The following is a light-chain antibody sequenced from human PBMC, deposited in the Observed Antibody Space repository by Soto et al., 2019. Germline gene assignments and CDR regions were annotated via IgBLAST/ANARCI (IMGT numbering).Light chain of an antibody. CDR2: KAS. V-gene: IGKV1-5*03. CDR3: QQYDTYLLS. J-gene: IGKJ4*01. CDR1: QTISTW. Sequence: DVQMTQFPSTLSASVGDRVTITCRASQTISTWLAWYQQKPGQAPKLLIYKASTLQTGVPSRFSGSGSGTEFTLTISSLQPEDFATYYCQQYDTYLLSFGGGTKVEIE.